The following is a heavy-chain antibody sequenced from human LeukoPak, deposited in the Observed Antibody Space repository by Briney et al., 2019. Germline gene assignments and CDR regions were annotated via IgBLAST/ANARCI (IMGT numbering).Heavy chain of an antibody. D-gene: IGHD4-17*01. V-gene: IGHV4-59*11. J-gene: IGHJ3*02. Sequence: SETLSLTCAVSDDSFSSHYWTWIQQPPGKGLEWIGYISYIGSTNYNPSLKSRVTISIDTSKNQFSLKLSSVTAADTAVYYCARDLVTVTKGFDIWGQGTMVSVSS. CDR3: ARDLVTVTKGFDI. CDR1: DDSFSSHY. CDR2: ISYIGST.